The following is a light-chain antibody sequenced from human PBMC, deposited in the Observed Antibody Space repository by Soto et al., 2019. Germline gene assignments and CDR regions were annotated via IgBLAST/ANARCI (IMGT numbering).Light chain of an antibody. J-gene: IGKJ2*01. CDR1: QSVKSSY. V-gene: IGKV3-20*01. CDR3: QQYGSSPRMYT. Sequence: EIVLTQSPGTLSLSPGERATLSCRASQSVKSSYLAWYQQKPGQAPRLLIYHASTRATGIPDRFSGSGSVTVFTLTISRLEHEDFAVYYCQQYGSSPRMYTFGQGTKLEIK. CDR2: HAS.